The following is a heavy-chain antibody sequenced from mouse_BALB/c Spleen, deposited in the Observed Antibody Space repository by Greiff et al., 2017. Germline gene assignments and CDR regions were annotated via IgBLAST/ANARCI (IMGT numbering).Heavy chain of an antibody. Sequence: EVQRVESGPGLVKPSQSLSLTCTVTGYSITSDYAWNWIRQFPGNKLEWMGYISYSGSTSYNPSLKSRISITRDTSKNQFFLQLNSVTTEDTATYYCAREGGYYYAMDYWGQGTSVTVSS. CDR2: ISYSGST. CDR3: AREGGYYYAMDY. J-gene: IGHJ4*01. V-gene: IGHV3-2*02. CDR1: GYSITSDYA.